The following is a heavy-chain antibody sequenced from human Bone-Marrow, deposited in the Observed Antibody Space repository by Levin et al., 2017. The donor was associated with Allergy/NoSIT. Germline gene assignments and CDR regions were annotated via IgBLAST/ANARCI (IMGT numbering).Heavy chain of an antibody. CDR1: GGSINIGGYS. J-gene: IGHJ6*02. CDR2: IYDSGTA. CDR3: GRTSIVVTPNSYSYSGMDV. V-gene: IGHV4-30-2*01. Sequence: SETLSLTCTASGGSINIGGYSWSWIRQPPGKGLEWIGYIYDSGTAYYNPSLNSRVTISVDTSKNQFSLRLSSVTAADTAVYYCGRTSIVVTPNSYSYSGMDVWGQGTTVTVSS. D-gene: IGHD4-23*01.